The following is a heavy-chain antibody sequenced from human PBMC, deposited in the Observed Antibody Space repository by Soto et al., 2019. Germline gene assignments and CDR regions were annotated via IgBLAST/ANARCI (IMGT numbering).Heavy chain of an antibody. CDR3: ARASGYCSSTNCYPFEY. CDR1: GGSISRGDYY. CDR2: IFYSGST. D-gene: IGHD2-2*01. J-gene: IGHJ4*02. Sequence: PSETLSLTCTVSGGSISRGDYYWSWIRQPPGKGLEWIGYIFYSGSTYYNPSLKSRVTISVDTSKNQFSLKLSSVTAADTAVYYCARASGYCSSTNCYPFEYWGQGTLLTVLL. V-gene: IGHV4-30-4*01.